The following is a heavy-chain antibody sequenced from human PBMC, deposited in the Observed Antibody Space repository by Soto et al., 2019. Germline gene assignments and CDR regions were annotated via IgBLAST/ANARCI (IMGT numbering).Heavy chain of an antibody. D-gene: IGHD3-3*01. CDR3: ARLRRITIFGVVTDTPSFDY. CDR2: IYYSGST. V-gene: IGHV4-39*01. J-gene: IGHJ4*02. CDR1: GDSVSSSTYY. Sequence: SETLSLTCTVSGDSVSSSTYYWGWIRQPPGKGLEWIGSIYYSGSTYYNPSLKSRVTISVDTSKNQFSLKLSSVTAADTAVYYCARLRRITIFGVVTDTPSFDYWGQGTLVTVSS.